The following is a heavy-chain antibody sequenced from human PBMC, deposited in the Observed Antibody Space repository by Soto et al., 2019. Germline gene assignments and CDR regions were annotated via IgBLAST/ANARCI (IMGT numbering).Heavy chain of an antibody. D-gene: IGHD2-2*01. Sequence: QVQLVQSGAEVKKPGSSVKVSCKASGGTFSSYAISWVRQAPGQGLEWMGGIIPIFGTANYAQKFQGRVTITADESTSTAYRELSSLRSEDTAVYYCARDSSLVPDDDGGHYGMDVWGQGTTVTVSS. CDR2: IIPIFGTA. V-gene: IGHV1-69*01. CDR1: GGTFSSYA. J-gene: IGHJ6*02. CDR3: ARDSSLVPDDDGGHYGMDV.